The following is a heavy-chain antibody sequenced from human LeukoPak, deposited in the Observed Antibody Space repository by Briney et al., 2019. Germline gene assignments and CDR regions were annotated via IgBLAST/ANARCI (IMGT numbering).Heavy chain of an antibody. CDR1: GFTFSNYW. D-gene: IGHD4-11*01. J-gene: IGHJ6*02. V-gene: IGHV3-7*05. CDR3: ARWRTTVYGMDV. CDR2: INQDGREK. Sequence: GGSLRLSCAASGFTFSNYWMSWVRQAPGKRLEWVANINQDGREKSYVDSVKGRFTISRDNAKNSLSLQMNSLRAEDTAVYYCARWRTTVYGMDVWGQGTTVTVSS.